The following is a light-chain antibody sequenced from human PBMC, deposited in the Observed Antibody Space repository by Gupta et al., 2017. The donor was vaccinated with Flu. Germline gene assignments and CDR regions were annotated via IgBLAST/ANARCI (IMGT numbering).Light chain of an antibody. CDR1: QSLVYSDGNTY. V-gene: IGKV2-30*01. Sequence: VAMTQSPLSLPVSLGQPVSISCRSSQSLVYSDGNTYLNCLQQRPGQYPRRLIYNVANRDSGVPDRFSSSGSGTEFTIETSKVEAEDVGISYCMQATHWPPITFGQGARLEIK. CDR3: MQATHWPPIT. J-gene: IGKJ5*01. CDR2: NVA.